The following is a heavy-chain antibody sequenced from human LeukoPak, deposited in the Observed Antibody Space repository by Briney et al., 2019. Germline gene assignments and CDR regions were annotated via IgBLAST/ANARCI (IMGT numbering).Heavy chain of an antibody. CDR3: ARRRYYDGSGYLE. V-gene: IGHV4-39*01. Sequence: KPSETVSLTCSVSGDSVSRSDSYWDWIRQPPGKGLEWIGTIYYSGRTYYSPSLKSRVTMSVDPSNNQFSLNLRSVTAADTALYYCARRRYYDGSGYLEWGKGTLLSVSS. D-gene: IGHD3-22*01. CDR1: GDSVSRSDSY. J-gene: IGHJ1*01. CDR2: IYYSGRT.